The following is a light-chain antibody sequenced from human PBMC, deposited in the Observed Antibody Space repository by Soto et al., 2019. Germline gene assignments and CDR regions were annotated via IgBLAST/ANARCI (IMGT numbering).Light chain of an antibody. CDR1: QGISSY. V-gene: IGKV1-8*01. CDR2: AAS. Sequence: AIRMTQSPSSFSASTGDRVTITCRASQGISSYLAWYQQKPGTAPKLLISAASTLNSGVPSRFSGSGSGTDFTLTISSLQPEDFATYYCQQLWTYPLTFGGGTKVDIK. J-gene: IGKJ4*01. CDR3: QQLWTYPLT.